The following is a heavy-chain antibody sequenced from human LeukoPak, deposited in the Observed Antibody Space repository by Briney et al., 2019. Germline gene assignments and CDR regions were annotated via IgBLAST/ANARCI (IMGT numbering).Heavy chain of an antibody. J-gene: IGHJ4*02. D-gene: IGHD2-15*01. Sequence: ASVKVSCKASGYNFAHYHTHWVRQAPGQGLDWMGSLNPNTGDTLLAPKFQGRVTMTRDTSITVGYMELSNLTFDGTGVYYCARDPDSGPDLWGQGTQVTVAS. CDR3: ARDPDSGPDL. V-gene: IGHV1-2*02. CDR1: GYNFAHYH. CDR2: LNPNTGDT.